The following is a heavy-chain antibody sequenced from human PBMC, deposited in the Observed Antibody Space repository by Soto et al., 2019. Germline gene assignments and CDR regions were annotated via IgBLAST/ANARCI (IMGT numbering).Heavy chain of an antibody. J-gene: IGHJ6*02. V-gene: IGHV1-8*01. Sequence: QVQLVQSGAEVKKPGASVKVSCKASGYTFTSYDINWVRQATGQGLEWMGWMNPNSGNTGDAQKFQGRATMTRNSSISTAYMERSGMRSEDTAVYYCARGRERGIDYYDYGMDVWGQGTTVTVSS. D-gene: IGHD2-15*01. CDR1: GYTFTSYD. CDR2: MNPNSGNT. CDR3: ARGRERGIDYYDYGMDV.